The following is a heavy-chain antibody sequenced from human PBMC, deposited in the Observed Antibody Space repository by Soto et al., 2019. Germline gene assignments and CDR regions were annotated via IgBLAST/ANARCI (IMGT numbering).Heavy chain of an antibody. V-gene: IGHV1-18*01. D-gene: IGHD3-22*01. CDR2: ISAYNGNT. Sequence: QVQLVQSGAEVKKPGASVKVSCKASGYTFTSYGIGWVRQAPGQGLEWMGWISAYNGNTNYAQKLQGRVTMTTDTSTRTAYMELRSLGYDDTAVYYCARSSMIVVATMFDYWGQGTLVTVSS. CDR1: GYTFTSYG. J-gene: IGHJ4*02. CDR3: ARSSMIVVATMFDY.